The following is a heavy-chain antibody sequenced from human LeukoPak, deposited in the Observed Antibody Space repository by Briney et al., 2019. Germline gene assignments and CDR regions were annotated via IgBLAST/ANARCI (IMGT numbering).Heavy chain of an antibody. J-gene: IGHJ4*02. V-gene: IGHV1-69*06. Sequence: SVKVSCKASGGTFSSYAISWVRQAPGQGLEWMGGIIPIFGTANYAQKFQGRVTITADKSTSTAYMELSSLRSEDTAVYYCARETPAYGSGSHGDWGQGTLVTVSS. CDR2: IIPIFGTA. CDR1: GGTFSSYA. CDR3: ARETPAYGSGSHGD. D-gene: IGHD3-10*01.